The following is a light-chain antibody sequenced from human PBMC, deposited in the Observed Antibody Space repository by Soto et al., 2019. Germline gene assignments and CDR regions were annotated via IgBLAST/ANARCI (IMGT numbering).Light chain of an antibody. CDR2: SDN. CDR3: AAWDDSLIVIWV. V-gene: IGLV1-44*01. CDR1: NSNIGRNA. Sequence: QSVLTQPPSASGTPGQRVTISCSGSNSNIGRNAVNWYQQLPGTAPRLLISSDNRRPSGVPDRFSASKSGTSASLAISGLQSDDEADYYCAAWDDSLIVIWVFGGGTKLTVL. J-gene: IGLJ3*02.